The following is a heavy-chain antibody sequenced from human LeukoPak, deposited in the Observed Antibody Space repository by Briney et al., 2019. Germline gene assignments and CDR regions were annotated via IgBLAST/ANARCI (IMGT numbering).Heavy chain of an antibody. Sequence: ASVKVSCKASGYTFNSYYMHWVRQAPGQGLEWMGIINPSGGSTDYAQNFQGRVTLTKDTSTGTVYMELTSLKSDDTAVYYCAREHSTSWSDFDYWGQGTLVTVSS. D-gene: IGHD6-13*01. CDR1: GYTFNSYY. CDR2: INPSGGST. CDR3: AREHSTSWSDFDY. V-gene: IGHV1-46*02. J-gene: IGHJ4*02.